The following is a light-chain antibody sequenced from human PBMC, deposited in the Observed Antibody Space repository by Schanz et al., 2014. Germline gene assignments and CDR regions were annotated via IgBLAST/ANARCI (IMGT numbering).Light chain of an antibody. Sequence: QSALTQPASVSGSPGQSVTISCTGISSDVGSYKLVSWYQQHPGKAPKLMIYEATKRPSGVSDRFSGSKSGKTASLTISGLQAEDEADYYCSSYTSSNTGVFGGGTKLTVL. CDR3: SSYTSSNTGV. CDR1: SSDVGSYKL. V-gene: IGLV2-14*02. J-gene: IGLJ3*02. CDR2: EAT.